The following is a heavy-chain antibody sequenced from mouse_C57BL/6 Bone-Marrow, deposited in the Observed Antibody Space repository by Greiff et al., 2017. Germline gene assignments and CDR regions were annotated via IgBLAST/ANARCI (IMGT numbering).Heavy chain of an antibody. CDR3: ARGNTWYFDV. Sequence: EVQGVESGGGLVKPGGSLKLSCAASGFTFSDYGMHWVRQAPAKGLEWVAYISSGSSTIYYADTVKGRFTISRDNAKNTLFLQMTSLRSEDTAMYYCARGNTWYFDVWGTGTTVTVSS. CDR1: GFTFSDYG. D-gene: IGHD2-1*01. CDR2: ISSGSSTI. V-gene: IGHV5-17*01. J-gene: IGHJ1*03.